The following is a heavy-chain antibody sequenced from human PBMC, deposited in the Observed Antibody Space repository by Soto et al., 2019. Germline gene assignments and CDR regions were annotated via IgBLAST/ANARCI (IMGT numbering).Heavy chain of an antibody. CDR3: AREQLPEHPTYYDFWFDP. Sequence: SETLSLTCTVSGGSISSGDYYWSWIRQPPGKGLEWIGYIYYSGSTYYNPSLKSRVTIPVDTSKNQFSLKLSSVTAADTAVYYCAREQLPEHPTYYDFWFDPWGQGTLVTVSS. V-gene: IGHV4-30-4*01. CDR2: IYYSGST. J-gene: IGHJ5*02. CDR1: GGSISSGDYY. D-gene: IGHD3-3*01.